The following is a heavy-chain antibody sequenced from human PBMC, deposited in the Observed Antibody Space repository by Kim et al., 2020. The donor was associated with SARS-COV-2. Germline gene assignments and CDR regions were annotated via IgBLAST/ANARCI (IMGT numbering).Heavy chain of an antibody. Sequence: GRFTISRDNAKNSLYLQINSLRAEDTAVYYCARSYSNYGPNYYYYGMDVWGQGTTVTVSS. D-gene: IGHD4-4*01. J-gene: IGHJ6*02. V-gene: IGHV3-11*01. CDR3: ARSYSNYGPNYYYYGMDV.